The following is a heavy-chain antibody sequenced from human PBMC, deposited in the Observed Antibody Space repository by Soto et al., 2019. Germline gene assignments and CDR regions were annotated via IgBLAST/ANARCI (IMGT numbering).Heavy chain of an antibody. CDR1: GFTFSNYE. J-gene: IGHJ5*02. Sequence: GGSLRLSCAASGFTFSNYEMSWVRQAPGKGLEWVSIVSYDGSSEYYADSVKGRFTISRDNSENTVSLQMDGLRVEDTAVYYCPTVGCRGILPRNVESWGQGTLVPVSP. V-gene: IGHV3-30-3*01. D-gene: IGHD1-1*01. CDR2: VSYDGSSE. CDR3: PTVGCRGILPRNVES.